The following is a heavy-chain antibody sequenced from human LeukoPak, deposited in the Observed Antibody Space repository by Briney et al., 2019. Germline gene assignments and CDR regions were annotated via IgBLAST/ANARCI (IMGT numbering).Heavy chain of an antibody. CDR1: GFTFSNSA. Sequence: RSLTLSCAATGFTFSNSAMPWVCQAPGMGLAWVAVISYAGNTNYYAESVKGRFTISRDNSKSTLYVQMNSLRAEDTAVYYCTRDGPVAGKGGFDHWGQGTLVTVSS. V-gene: IGHV3-30*04. CDR2: ISYAGNTN. CDR3: TRDGPVAGKGGFDH. D-gene: IGHD6-19*01. J-gene: IGHJ4*02.